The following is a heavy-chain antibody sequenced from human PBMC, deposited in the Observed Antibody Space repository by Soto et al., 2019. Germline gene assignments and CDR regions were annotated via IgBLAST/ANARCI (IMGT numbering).Heavy chain of an antibody. V-gene: IGHV1-69*13. CDR2: IIPIFGTA. CDR3: ARVRYYYDSSGSRRAGYYGMDV. D-gene: IGHD3-22*01. CDR1: GGTFSSYA. Sequence: SVKVSCKASGGTFSSYAISWVRQAPGQGLEWMGGIIPIFGTANYAQKFQGRVTITADESTSTAYMELSSLRSEDTAVYYCARVRYYYDSSGSRRAGYYGMDVWGQGTTVTVSS. J-gene: IGHJ6*02.